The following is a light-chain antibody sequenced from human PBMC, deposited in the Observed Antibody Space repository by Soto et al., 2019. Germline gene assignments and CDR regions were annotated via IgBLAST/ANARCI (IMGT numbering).Light chain of an antibody. CDR3: QQYNAWPQT. CDR2: AAS. CDR1: QSVSIN. V-gene: IGKV3-15*01. J-gene: IGKJ1*01. Sequence: ETVMTQSPVTLSVSPGERVTLSRRASQSVSINLGWYHQRPGQAPRLLIYAASIRATGVPARFSGSGSGTDFTLTISSLQPEDFGNYYCQQYNAWPQTFGQGTKVDIK.